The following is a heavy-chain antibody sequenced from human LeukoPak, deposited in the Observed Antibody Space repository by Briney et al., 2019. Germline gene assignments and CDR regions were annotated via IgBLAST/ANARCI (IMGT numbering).Heavy chain of an antibody. D-gene: IGHD1-26*01. CDR2: IKQDGSEK. V-gene: IGHV3-7*01. Sequence: GGSLRLSCAASGFTFSSYWMSWVRQAPGKGLEWVANIKQDGSEKYYVDSVKGRFTISRDNSKNTLYLQMNSLRAEDTAVYYCARERRSIVGATDLDYWGQGTLVTVSS. J-gene: IGHJ4*02. CDR1: GFTFSSYW. CDR3: ARERRSIVGATDLDY.